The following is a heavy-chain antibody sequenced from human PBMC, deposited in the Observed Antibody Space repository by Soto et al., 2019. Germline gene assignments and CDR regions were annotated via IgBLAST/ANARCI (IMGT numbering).Heavy chain of an antibody. V-gene: IGHV1-24*01. CDR2: FDPEDGET. CDR3: ATVLEWLPDLGWFDP. D-gene: IGHD3-3*01. Sequence: ASVKVSCKVSGYTLTELSMHWVRQAPGKGLEWMGGFDPEDGETIYAQKFQGRVTMTEDTSTDTAYMELSSLRSEDTAVYYCATVLEWLPDLGWFDPWGQGTLVTVSS. CDR1: GYTLTELS. J-gene: IGHJ5*02.